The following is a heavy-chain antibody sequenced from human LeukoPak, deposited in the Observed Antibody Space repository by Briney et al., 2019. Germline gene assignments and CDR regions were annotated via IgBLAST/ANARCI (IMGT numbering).Heavy chain of an antibody. D-gene: IGHD3-10*01. Sequence: PSETLSLTCTVSGGSISSYYWSWIRQPPGKGLEWIGYIYYSGSTNYNPSLKSRVTISVDTSKNQFSLKLSSVTAADTAVYYCARVSYGSGSYYRYYYYYCTDVWGKGTTVTISS. CDR2: IYYSGST. V-gene: IGHV4-59*01. CDR3: ARVSYGSGSYYRYYYYYCTDV. J-gene: IGHJ6*03. CDR1: GGSISSYY.